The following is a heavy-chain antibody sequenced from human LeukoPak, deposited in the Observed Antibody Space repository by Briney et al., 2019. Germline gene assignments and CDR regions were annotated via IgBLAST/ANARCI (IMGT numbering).Heavy chain of an antibody. D-gene: IGHD2/OR15-2a*01. CDR2: IIPILGRA. J-gene: IGHJ4*02. CDR1: GGTFSSYG. V-gene: IGHV1-69*04. CDR3: ARIIGGRYWDY. Sequence: GASVKVSCKATGGTFSSYGISWVRQAPGQGLDWMGRIIPILGRANYAQKFQGRVTITADTSTSTAYMELSSLRSEDTAVYYCARIIGGRYWDYWGQGTLVTVSS.